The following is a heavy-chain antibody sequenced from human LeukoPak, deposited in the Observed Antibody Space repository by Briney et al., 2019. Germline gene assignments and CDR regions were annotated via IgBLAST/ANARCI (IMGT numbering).Heavy chain of an antibody. V-gene: IGHV1-69*04. CDR3: AREGDIVVVSPTNWFDP. D-gene: IGHD2-21*01. Sequence: GTXXXXTXXXVRXAPXQXXXXXXRIIPILGIANYAQKFQGRVTITADKSTSTAYMELSSLRSEDTAVYYCAREGDIVVVSPTNWFDPWGQGTLVTVSS. J-gene: IGHJ5*02. CDR2: IIPILGIA. CDR1: GTXXXXT.